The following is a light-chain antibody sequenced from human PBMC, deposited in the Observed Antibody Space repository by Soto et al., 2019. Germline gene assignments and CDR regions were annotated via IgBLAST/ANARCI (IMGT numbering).Light chain of an antibody. V-gene: IGKV4-1*01. CDR1: QSVLFSSNNKNY. CDR2: WAS. J-gene: IGKJ1*01. Sequence: DIVMAQSPDSLAVSLGERATINCKSSQSVLFSSNNKNYLTWYQQKPGQPPKLLIYWASTRESGVPDRFSVSGSGTDFTLTISSLQAEDVAVYYCQQYCSTPPTFGQGTRVEIK. CDR3: QQYCSTPPT.